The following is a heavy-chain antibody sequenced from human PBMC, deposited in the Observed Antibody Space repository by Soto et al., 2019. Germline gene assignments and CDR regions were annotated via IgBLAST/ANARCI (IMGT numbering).Heavy chain of an antibody. D-gene: IGHD1-26*01. J-gene: IGHJ4*02. CDR1: GGSITTGGHF. CDR3: ARVVSGSYFDY. Sequence: QVQLQESGPGLVKASQTLSLTCTVSGGSITTGGHFGSWIRQHPGTGLEWIGYIYYSGTTHFNPSLKSRVSISVDTSKNQFSLKLSSVTAADTAMYYCARVVSGSYFDYWGQGTLVTVSS. CDR2: IYYSGTT. V-gene: IGHV4-31*03.